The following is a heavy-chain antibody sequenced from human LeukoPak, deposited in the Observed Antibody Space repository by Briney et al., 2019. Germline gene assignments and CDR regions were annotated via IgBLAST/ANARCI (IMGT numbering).Heavy chain of an antibody. J-gene: IGHJ4*02. CDR3: AKPSGEYFEY. Sequence: GGSLRPSCAASGFTFSDYYMSWIRQAPGKGLEWVALTSYDGSTKYYADSVKGRFFISKDNSRNTVYLQMNSLKVEDTAMYYCAKPSGEYFEYWGQGTLVTVSS. CDR1: GFTFSDYY. V-gene: IGHV3-30*18. CDR2: TSYDGSTK.